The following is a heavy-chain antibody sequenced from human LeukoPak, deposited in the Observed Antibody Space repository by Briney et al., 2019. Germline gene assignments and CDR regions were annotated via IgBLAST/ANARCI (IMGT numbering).Heavy chain of an antibody. CDR1: GFTFSSYA. J-gene: IGHJ6*03. V-gene: IGHV3-23*01. CDR2: ISGSGGST. D-gene: IGHD6-6*01. CDR3: AKDVRSSSANYMDV. Sequence: PGGSLRLSCVASGFTFSSYAVSWVRQAPGKGLEWVLAISGSGGSTYYADSVKGRFTISRDNSKNTLYLQMDSLRAEDTAVYYCAKDVRSSSANYMDVWGKGTTVTVSS.